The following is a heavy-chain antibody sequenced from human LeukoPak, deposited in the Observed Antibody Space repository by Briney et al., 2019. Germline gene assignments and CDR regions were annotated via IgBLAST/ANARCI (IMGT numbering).Heavy chain of an antibody. CDR3: ARNPPLGYCSSTSCYDYYYYGMDV. V-gene: IGHV7-4-1*02. CDR1: GYTFTSYA. CDR2: INTNTGNP. D-gene: IGHD2-2*01. Sequence: ASVKVSCKASGYTFTSYAMNWVRQAPGQGLEWMGWINTNTGNPTYAQGFTGRFVFSLDTSVSTAYLQISSLKAEDTAVYYCARNPPLGYCSSTSCYDYYYYGMDVWAKGPRSPSP. J-gene: IGHJ6*02.